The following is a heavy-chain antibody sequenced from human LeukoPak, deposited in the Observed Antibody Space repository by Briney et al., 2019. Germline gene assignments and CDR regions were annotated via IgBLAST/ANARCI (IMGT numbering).Heavy chain of an antibody. Sequence: GGSLRLSCATSGFTFTNYAMNWVRQAPGKGLEWVSAVTGPGDTTYYADSVKGRFFMSREDSKTTVYLQMNSLRAEDTAIYYCAKGADIDHWGQGTLVTVSS. CDR3: AKGADIDH. CDR2: VTGPGDTT. V-gene: IGHV3-23*01. D-gene: IGHD3-16*01. CDR1: GFTFTNYA. J-gene: IGHJ4*02.